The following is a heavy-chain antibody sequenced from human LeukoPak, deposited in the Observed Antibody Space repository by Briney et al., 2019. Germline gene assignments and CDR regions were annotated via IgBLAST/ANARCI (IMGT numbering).Heavy chain of an antibody. CDR3: TTPNEGNWFDP. CDR2: IRDKDYGHAT. V-gene: IGHV3-73*01. CDR1: GFTFSDSA. J-gene: IGHJ5*02. Sequence: GGSLKLSCAASGFTFSDSAIHWVRQASGKGLEWVGRIRDKDYGHATAYAASVKGWFTLSRDDSKNTAYLQMNSLKTEDTALYYCTTPNEGNWFDPWGQGTLVTVSS. D-gene: IGHD2-8*01.